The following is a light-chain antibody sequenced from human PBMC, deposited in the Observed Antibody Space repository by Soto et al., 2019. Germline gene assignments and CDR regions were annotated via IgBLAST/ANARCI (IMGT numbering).Light chain of an antibody. CDR1: QSISSY. CDR2: AAS. CDR3: QQSYSTVT. J-gene: IGKJ5*01. Sequence: DVQMTQSPSSLSASVGDRVTITCRASQSISSYLNWYQQKPGKAPKVLIYAASSLQIGFPSRFSASGSGTDFIFTISSLQPEDFATYYCQQSYSTVTFGQGTRLEIK. V-gene: IGKV1-39*01.